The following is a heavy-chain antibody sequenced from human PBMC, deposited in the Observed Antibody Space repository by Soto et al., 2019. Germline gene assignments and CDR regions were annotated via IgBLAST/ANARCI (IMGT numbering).Heavy chain of an antibody. CDR2: INHSGST. CDR1: GGSFSGYY. Sequence: QVQLQQWGAGLLKPSETLSLTCAVYGGSFSGYYWSWIRQPPGKGLEWIGEINHSGSTNYNPSLKSRVTISVATFKNQFSLKLSCVTAAATAVYYCARVATYYDMLTGSDRRRGMVFWGQGTTVTVCS. D-gene: IGHD3-9*01. V-gene: IGHV4-34*01. CDR3: ARVATYYDMLTGSDRRRGMVF. J-gene: IGHJ6*02.